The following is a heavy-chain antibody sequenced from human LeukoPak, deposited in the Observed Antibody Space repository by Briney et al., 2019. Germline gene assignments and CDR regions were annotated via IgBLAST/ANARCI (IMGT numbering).Heavy chain of an antibody. V-gene: IGHV4-34*01. Sequence: PSETLSLTCAVYGGSFSGYYWSWIRQPPGKGLEWIGEINHSGSTNYNPSLKSRVTISVDTSKNQFSLKLSYVTAADTAVYYCARDGLTTSGENWFDPWGQGTLVTVSS. D-gene: IGHD4-4*01. CDR1: GGSFSGYY. J-gene: IGHJ5*02. CDR3: ARDGLTTSGENWFDP. CDR2: INHSGST.